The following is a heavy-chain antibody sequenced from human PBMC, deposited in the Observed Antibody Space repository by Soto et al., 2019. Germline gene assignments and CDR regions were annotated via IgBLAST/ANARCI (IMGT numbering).Heavy chain of an antibody. CDR1: GGSISSYY. CDR2: IYYSGST. J-gene: IGHJ6*03. D-gene: IGHD5-18*01. V-gene: IGHV4-59*08. Sequence: QVQLQESGPGLVKPSETLSLTCTVSGGSISSYYWSWIRQPPGKGLEWIGYIYYSGSTNYNPSLKRRVTISVDTSKNQFSLKLSSVTAADTAVYYCATARGYSYGYYYYYYYMDVWGKGTTVTVSS. CDR3: ATARGYSYGYYYYYYYMDV.